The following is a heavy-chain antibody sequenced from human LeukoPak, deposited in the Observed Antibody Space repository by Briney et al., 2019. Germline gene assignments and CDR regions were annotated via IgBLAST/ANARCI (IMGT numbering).Heavy chain of an antibody. Sequence: ASVKVSCKASGYTFTGSYMHWVRQAPGQGPEGMGWINLNSGGTNYAQKFQVRVTMTRDTSISTAYMQLSRLRSDDTAVYYCARSPHILTGENFDYWGQGTLVTVSS. CDR2: INLNSGGT. V-gene: IGHV1-2*02. CDR3: ARSPHILTGENFDY. D-gene: IGHD3-9*01. J-gene: IGHJ4*02. CDR1: GYTFTGSY.